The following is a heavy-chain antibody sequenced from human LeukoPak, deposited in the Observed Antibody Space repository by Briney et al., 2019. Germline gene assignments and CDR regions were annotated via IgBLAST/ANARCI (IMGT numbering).Heavy chain of an antibody. V-gene: IGHV1-18*01. Sequence: ASVKVSCKASGYTFTSYGISWVRQAPGQGLEWMGWISAYNGNTNYAQKFQGRVTMTRDTSISTAYMELSRLRSDDTAVYYCARVRLKYCSGGSCPDDAFDIWGQGTMVTVSS. CDR3: ARVRLKYCSGGSCPDDAFDI. CDR2: ISAYNGNT. J-gene: IGHJ3*02. CDR1: GYTFTSYG. D-gene: IGHD2-15*01.